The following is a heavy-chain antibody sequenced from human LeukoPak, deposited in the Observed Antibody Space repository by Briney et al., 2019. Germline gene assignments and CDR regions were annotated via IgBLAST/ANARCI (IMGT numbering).Heavy chain of an antibody. J-gene: IGHJ4*02. D-gene: IGHD6-19*01. CDR3: ARDGGRPAVAGTSLPPLTLDY. V-gene: IGHV1-46*01. CDR1: GYTFTSYY. Sequence: ASVTVSCKASGYTFTSYYMHWVRQAPGQGLEWMGIINPSGGSTTYAQKFQGRVTMTRDPSTSTVYMELSSLRSEDTAVYYCARDGGRPAVAGTSLPPLTLDYWGQGTLVTV. CDR2: INPSGGST.